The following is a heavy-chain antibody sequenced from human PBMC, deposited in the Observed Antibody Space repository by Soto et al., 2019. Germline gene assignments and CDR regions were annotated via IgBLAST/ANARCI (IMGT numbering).Heavy chain of an antibody. D-gene: IGHD5-18*01. CDR1: GFTFSSYA. Sequence: GGSLRLSCAASGFTFSSYAMHWVRQAPGKGLEWVAVISYDGSNKYYADSVKGRFTISRDNSKNTLYLQMNSLRAEDTAVYYCARGNRGYSYGYEDYWGQGTLVTVSS. V-gene: IGHV3-30-3*01. CDR2: ISYDGSNK. CDR3: ARGNRGYSYGYEDY. J-gene: IGHJ4*02.